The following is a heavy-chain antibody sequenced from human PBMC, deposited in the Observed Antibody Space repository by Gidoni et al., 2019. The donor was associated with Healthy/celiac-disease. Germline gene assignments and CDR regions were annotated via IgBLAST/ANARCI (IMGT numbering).Heavy chain of an antibody. CDR2: ISYDGSNK. J-gene: IGHJ4*02. V-gene: IGHV3-30*18. CDR3: ANDYIVATTVGY. Sequence: VAVISYDGSNKYYADSVKGRFTISRDNSKNTLYLQMNSLRAEDTAVYYCANDYIVATTVGYWGQGTLVTVSS. D-gene: IGHD5-12*01.